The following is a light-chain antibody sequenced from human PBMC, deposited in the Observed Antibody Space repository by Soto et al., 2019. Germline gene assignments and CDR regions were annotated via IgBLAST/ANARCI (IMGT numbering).Light chain of an antibody. CDR3: LQDYSFPWT. CDR2: AAS. J-gene: IGKJ1*01. V-gene: IGKV1-6*01. CDR1: QSISSY. Sequence: IQMTQSPSSLSASVGDRVTITCRASQSISSYLNWYQQKPGKAPRLLIYAASILQSGVPSRFSGSGSGTDFTLTISSLQPEDFATYYCLQDYSFPWTFGQGTKVDIK.